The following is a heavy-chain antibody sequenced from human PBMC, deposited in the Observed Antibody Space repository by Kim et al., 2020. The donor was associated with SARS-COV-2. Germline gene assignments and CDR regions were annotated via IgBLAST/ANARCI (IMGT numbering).Heavy chain of an antibody. CDR3: TYGSSWYGTDF. CDR1: GGSISSSNKY. Sequence: SETLSLTCSVSGGSISSSNKYWGWIRQPPGKGLEWIGTIHYSGSTYCNPSLKNRVTLSVDTSKNQFSLKLSSVTAADTALYFCTYGSSWYGTDFWGQGTLVTVSS. J-gene: IGHJ4*02. V-gene: IGHV4-39*07. CDR2: IHYSGST. D-gene: IGHD6-13*01.